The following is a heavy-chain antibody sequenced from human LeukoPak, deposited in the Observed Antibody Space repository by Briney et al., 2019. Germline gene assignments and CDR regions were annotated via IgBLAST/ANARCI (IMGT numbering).Heavy chain of an antibody. CDR3: ARLGLGDEACWFDP. D-gene: IGHD3-10*01. Sequence: SETLSLTCTVSGGSISSYYWSWIRQPPGKGLEWIGHIYGSGSTNYNPSLKSRVTISVDTSKNQFSLKLSSVTAADTAVYYCARLGLGDEACWFDPWGQGTLVTVSS. CDR2: IYGSGST. CDR1: GGSISSYY. J-gene: IGHJ5*02. V-gene: IGHV4-59*01.